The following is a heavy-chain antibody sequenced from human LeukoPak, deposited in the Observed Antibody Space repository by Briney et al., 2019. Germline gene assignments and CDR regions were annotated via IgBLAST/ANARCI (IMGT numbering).Heavy chain of an antibody. CDR3: AKDPSYSGSYFDY. J-gene: IGHJ4*02. D-gene: IGHD1-26*01. Sequence: GGSLRLSCAASGFTFDDYAMSWVRQAPGKGLEWVSAISGSGGSTYYADSVKGRFTISRDNSKNTLYLQMNSLRAEDTAVYYCAKDPSYSGSYFDYWGQGTLVTVSS. CDR2: ISGSGGST. V-gene: IGHV3-23*01. CDR1: GFTFDDYA.